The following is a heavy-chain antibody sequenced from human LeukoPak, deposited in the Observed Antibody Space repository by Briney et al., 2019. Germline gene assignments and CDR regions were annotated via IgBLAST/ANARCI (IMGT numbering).Heavy chain of an antibody. CDR3: ARGGLDIVVVPEEFRHYYYYMDV. D-gene: IGHD2-2*03. CDR2: ISSSSSYI. J-gene: IGHJ6*03. CDR1: GFTFSDYS. V-gene: IGHV3-21*01. Sequence: GGSLRLSCAASGFTFSDYSMNWVRQAPGKGLEWVSSISSSSSYIYYADSVKGRFTISRDNAKNSLYLQMNSLRAEDTAVYYCARGGLDIVVVPEEFRHYYYYMDVWGKGTTVTVSS.